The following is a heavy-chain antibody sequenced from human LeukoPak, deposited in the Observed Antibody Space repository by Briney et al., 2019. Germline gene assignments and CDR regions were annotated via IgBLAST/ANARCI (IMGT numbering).Heavy chain of an antibody. V-gene: IGHV4-31*03. CDR3: ARDVLDSSGYYDVSYFDY. Sequence: SETLSLTCTVSGGSISSGGYYWSWIRQHPGKGLEWIGYIYYSGSTYYNPSLKSRVTISVDTSKNQFSLKLSSVTAADTAVYYCARDVLDSSGYYDVSYFDYWGQGTLVTVSS. D-gene: IGHD3-22*01. CDR2: IYYSGST. CDR1: GGSISSGGYY. J-gene: IGHJ4*02.